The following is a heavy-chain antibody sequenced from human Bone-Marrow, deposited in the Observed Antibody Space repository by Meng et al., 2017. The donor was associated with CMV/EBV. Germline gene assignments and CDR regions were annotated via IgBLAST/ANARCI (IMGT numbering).Heavy chain of an antibody. V-gene: IGHV4-34*01. CDR2: INHSGST. Sequence: SETLSLTCAVYGGSFSGYYWSWIRQPPGKGLEWIGEINHSGSTNYNPSLKSRVTISVDTSKNQFSLKLSSVTAADTAVYYCARQSPCSSTSCSPDYWGQGTLVTVSS. J-gene: IGHJ4*02. CDR1: GGSFSGYY. CDR3: ARQSPCSSTSCSPDY. D-gene: IGHD2-2*01.